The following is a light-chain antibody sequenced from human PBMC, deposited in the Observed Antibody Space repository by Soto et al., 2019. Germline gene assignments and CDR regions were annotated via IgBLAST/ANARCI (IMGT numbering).Light chain of an antibody. CDR2: EVS. CDR1: SSDVGSYNL. Sequence: QSVLTQPVSVSGSPGQSITISCTGTSSDVGSYNLVSWYQQHPGKAPKLMIYEVSKRPSGVSNRFSGSKSGNTASLTISGLQAEDEADYYCCSYAGSSTFLYVFGTGTKVT. J-gene: IGLJ1*01. V-gene: IGLV2-23*02. CDR3: CSYAGSSTFLYV.